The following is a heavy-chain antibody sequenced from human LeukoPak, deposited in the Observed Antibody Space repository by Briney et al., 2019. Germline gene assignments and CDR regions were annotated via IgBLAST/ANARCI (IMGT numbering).Heavy chain of an antibody. Sequence: GTSLRLSCAASGFTFSNYGMHWVRQAPGKGLEWVALISSGSERYYADSVKGRFTISRDNSKNMLYLQMNSLRADDTAVYYCARDLELSAVYYFDSWGQGTLVIVSS. D-gene: IGHD3-3*01. CDR2: ISSGSER. CDR1: GFTFSNYG. CDR3: ARDLELSAVYYFDS. V-gene: IGHV3-30*03. J-gene: IGHJ4*02.